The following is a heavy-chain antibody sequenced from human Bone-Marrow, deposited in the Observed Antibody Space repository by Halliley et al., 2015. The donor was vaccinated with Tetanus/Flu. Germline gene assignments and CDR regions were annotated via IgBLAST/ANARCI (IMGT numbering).Heavy chain of an antibody. D-gene: IGHD3-3*01. CDR2: IKKDGSEK. J-gene: IGHJ4*02. Sequence: EWVVKIKKDGSEKYHVDSVRGRFTISRDNAKNSLYLEMNSLRAEDTAVYYCARSGLPWCLDYWGQGTLVTVSS. CDR3: ARSGLPWCLDY. V-gene: IGHV3-7*03.